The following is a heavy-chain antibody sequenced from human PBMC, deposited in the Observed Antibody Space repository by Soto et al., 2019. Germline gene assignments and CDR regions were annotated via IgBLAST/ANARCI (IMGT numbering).Heavy chain of an antibody. CDR2: IKNSGTT. D-gene: IGHD1-26*01. V-gene: IGHV4-39*01. CDR3: ARHGITGSYYDAFDI. Sequence: SDTLSLTCTVSGSSILSSRCHRGWLSQPPGQGRERIASIKNSGTTFYNTGRQSRVTLYGDTSKNQFALKLSSVTAAETAVYYCARHGITGSYYDAFDIWGQGTMVT. J-gene: IGHJ3*02. CDR1: GSSILSSRCH.